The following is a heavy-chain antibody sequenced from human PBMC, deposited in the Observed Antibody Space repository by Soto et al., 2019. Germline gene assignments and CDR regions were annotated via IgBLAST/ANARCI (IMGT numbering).Heavy chain of an antibody. CDR1: RYTFTSYY. V-gene: IGHV1-46*01. CDR2: INPSGGST. D-gene: IGHD6-13*01. J-gene: IGHJ5*02. CDR3: ARDRSGIAAAGGGWFDP. Sequence: ASVKVSCKASRYTFTSYYMHWVRQAPGQGLEWMGIINPSGGSTSYAQKFQGRVTMTRDTSTSTVYMELSSLRSEDTAVYYCARDRSGIAAAGGGWFDPRAQRTLVTVSS.